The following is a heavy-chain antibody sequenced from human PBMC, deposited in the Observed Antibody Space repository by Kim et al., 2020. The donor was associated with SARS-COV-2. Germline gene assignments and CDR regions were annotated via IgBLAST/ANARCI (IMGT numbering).Heavy chain of an antibody. Sequence: GGSLRLSCAASGFTFDDYSIQWVRQVPGKGLEWVSLISRDGGEIKYADSVKGRFTISRDNSKKSVYLQMNSLRSEDTALYYCARGQQWLIKNWGQGTRVNVST. CDR3: ARGQQWLIKN. CDR1: GFTFDDYS. CDR2: ISRDGGEI. D-gene: IGHD6-19*01. J-gene: IGHJ4*02. V-gene: IGHV3-43*02.